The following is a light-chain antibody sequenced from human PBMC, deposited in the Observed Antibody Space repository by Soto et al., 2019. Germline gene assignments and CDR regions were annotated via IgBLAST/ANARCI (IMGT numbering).Light chain of an antibody. J-gene: IGKJ1*01. CDR3: QSTEA. CDR1: QSVSSSY. Sequence: EIVLTQSPGALSLSPGERATLSCRASQSVSSSYLAWYQHKPGQAPRLLIYGASSRATAIPERVSGSGSGTDFTLTISRLEPEDFAVYCWQSTEAFGQGTKVEI. CDR2: GAS. V-gene: IGKV3-20*01.